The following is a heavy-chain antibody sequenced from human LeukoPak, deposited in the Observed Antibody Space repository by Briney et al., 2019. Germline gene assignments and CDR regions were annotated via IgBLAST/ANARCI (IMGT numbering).Heavy chain of an antibody. CDR1: GFTSGTYR. CDR3: AKDRGSSGWYEFDY. D-gene: IGHD6-19*01. V-gene: IGHV3-7*01. Sequence: GGSLRLSCAASGFTSGTYRMSWVRQAPGEGLEWVANIKQDGSEKYYVDSVRGRFTISRDNAKNSLYLQMNSLRPEDTAVYYCAKDRGSSGWYEFDYWGQGTLVTVSS. J-gene: IGHJ4*02. CDR2: IKQDGSEK.